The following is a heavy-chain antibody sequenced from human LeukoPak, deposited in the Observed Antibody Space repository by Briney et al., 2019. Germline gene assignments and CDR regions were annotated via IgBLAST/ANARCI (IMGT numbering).Heavy chain of an antibody. CDR2: ISSSGSTI. J-gene: IGHJ4*02. Sequence: GGSLRLSCAASGFTFSDYYMSWIRQAPGKGLEWVSYISSSGSTIYYADSVKGRFTTSRNNAKNSLYLQMNSLRAEDTAVYYFARDQNYYGSGSYLGYWGQGTLVTVSS. V-gene: IGHV3-11*04. CDR1: GFTFSDYY. D-gene: IGHD3-10*01. CDR3: ARDQNYYGSGSYLGY.